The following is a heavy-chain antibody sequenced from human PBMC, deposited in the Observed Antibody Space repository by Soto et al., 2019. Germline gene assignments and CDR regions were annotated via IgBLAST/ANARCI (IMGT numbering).Heavy chain of an antibody. Sequence: EVQLLESGGGLVQPGGSLRLSCAASGFTFSSYAMSWVRQAPGKGLEWVSAISGSGGSTYYADSVKGRFTISRDNSKNTLYLQMNSLRAEDTAVYYCAKVREWFVDKLYYFDYWGQGTLVTVSS. J-gene: IGHJ4*02. D-gene: IGHD3-10*01. CDR1: GFTFSSYA. V-gene: IGHV3-23*01. CDR3: AKVREWFVDKLYYFDY. CDR2: ISGSGGST.